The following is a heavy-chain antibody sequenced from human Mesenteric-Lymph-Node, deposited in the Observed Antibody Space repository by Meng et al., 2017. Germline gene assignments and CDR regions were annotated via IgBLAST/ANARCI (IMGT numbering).Heavy chain of an antibody. CDR3: ARERLTVAGTFDN. Sequence: ASVKVSCKASGYTFTSYYMHWVRQAPGQGLEWMGGIIPIFGTANYAQKFQGRVTMTRDTSTSTVYMELSSLRSEDTAMYYCARERLTVAGTFDNWGQGTLVTVSS. D-gene: IGHD6-19*01. J-gene: IGHJ5*02. CDR2: IIPIFGTA. CDR1: GYTFTSYY. V-gene: IGHV1-46*01.